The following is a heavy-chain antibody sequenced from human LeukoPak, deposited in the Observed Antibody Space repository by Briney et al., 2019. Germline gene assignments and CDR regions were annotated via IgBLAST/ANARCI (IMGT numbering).Heavy chain of an antibody. CDR1: GGSFSGYY. Sequence: PSETLSLTCAVYGGSFSGYYWSWIRQPPGKGLEWIGEINHSGSTNYNPSLKSRVTISVDTSKNQFSLKLSSVTAADTAVYYCARDLVYDSSGLDYWGQGTLVTVSS. V-gene: IGHV4-34*01. D-gene: IGHD3-22*01. J-gene: IGHJ4*02. CDR2: INHSGST. CDR3: ARDLVYDSSGLDY.